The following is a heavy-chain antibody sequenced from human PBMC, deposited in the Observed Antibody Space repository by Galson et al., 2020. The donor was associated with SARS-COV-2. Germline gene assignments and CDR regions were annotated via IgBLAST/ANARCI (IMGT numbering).Heavy chain of an antibody. J-gene: IGHJ5*01. D-gene: IGHD6-13*01. CDR3: ARETDDHTSSWFDS. V-gene: IGHV3-30*04. CDR1: GFTFGSSA. CDR2: ISYDGTTK. Sequence: QLGESLKISCAASGFTFGSSAMHWVRQAPGKGLEWLAIISYDGTTKYNSESVKGRFTISRDISKNTLYLQMNSLRPEDMAVYYCARETDDHTSSWFDSWGQGTLVTVSS.